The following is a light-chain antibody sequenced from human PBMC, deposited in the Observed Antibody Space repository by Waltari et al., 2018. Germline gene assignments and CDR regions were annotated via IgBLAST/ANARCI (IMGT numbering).Light chain of an antibody. CDR1: QRISNW. J-gene: IGKJ3*01. CDR2: KAS. V-gene: IGKV1-5*03. CDR3: QQYNSFSFT. Sequence: DIQMTQSPSTLSASVGDRVTITCRASQRISNWVAWYQQKPGKAPHPRIYKASTSEGGVPSRFSGSGSGTEFTLTISSLQPDDFATYYCQQYNSFSFTFGPGTKVDI.